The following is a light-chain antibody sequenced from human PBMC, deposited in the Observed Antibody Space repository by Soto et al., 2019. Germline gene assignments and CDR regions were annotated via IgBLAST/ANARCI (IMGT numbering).Light chain of an antibody. CDR1: SGHSSYA. V-gene: IGLV4-69*01. Sequence: QPVLTQSPSASASLGAAVKLTCTLSSGHSSYAIAWHQQQPEKGPRYLMTLNSDGSHRKGDGIPDHFSGSSSGPERYLTISSLQSEDEADYYCQTWGTGIVVFGGGTKLTVL. CDR2: LNSDGSH. J-gene: IGLJ2*01. CDR3: QTWGTGIVV.